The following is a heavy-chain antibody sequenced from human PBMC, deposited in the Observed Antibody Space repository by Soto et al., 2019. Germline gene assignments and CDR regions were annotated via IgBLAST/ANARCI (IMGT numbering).Heavy chain of an antibody. CDR3: ARGGGIAAAGPSYYFDY. V-gene: IGHV4-34*01. Sequence: QVQLQQWGAGLLKPSETLSLTCAVYGGSFSGYYWSCIRQPPGKGLEWIGEINHSGSTNYNPSLKSRVTISVDTSKNQFSLKLSSVTAADTAVYYCARGGGIAAAGPSYYFDYWGQGTLVTVSS. J-gene: IGHJ4*02. CDR1: GGSFSGYY. CDR2: INHSGST. D-gene: IGHD6-13*01.